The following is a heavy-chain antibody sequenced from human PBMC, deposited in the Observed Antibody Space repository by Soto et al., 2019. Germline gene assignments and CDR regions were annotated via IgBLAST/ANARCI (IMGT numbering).Heavy chain of an antibody. D-gene: IGHD3-22*01. CDR2: IIPIFGTA. CDR1: GCTFSSYA. V-gene: IGHV1-69*13. J-gene: IGHJ6*02. CDR3: ARDHGCYDSSGYSYYYGMDV. Sequence: GASVKVSCKASGCTFSSYAISWVRQAPGQGLEWMGGIIPIFGTANYAQKFQGRVTITADESTSTAYMELNSLRAEDTAVYYCARDHGCYDSSGYSYYYGMDVWGQGTTVTVSS.